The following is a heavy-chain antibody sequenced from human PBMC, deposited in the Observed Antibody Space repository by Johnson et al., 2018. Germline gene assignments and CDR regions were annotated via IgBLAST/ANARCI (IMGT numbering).Heavy chain of an antibody. V-gene: IGHV3-30*18. CDR1: GFTFSSYG. CDR3: AKDAYYSGSYSVRYYYYYMDV. D-gene: IGHD1-26*01. J-gene: IGHJ6*03. Sequence: QVQLVESGGGVVQPGRSXRLSCAASGFTFSSYGMHWVRQAPGKGLEWVAVISYDGSNKYYADSVKGRFTISRDNSKNTLYLQMNSMRAEDTAVYYCAKDAYYSGSYSVRYYYYYMDVWGKGTTVTVSS. CDR2: ISYDGSNK.